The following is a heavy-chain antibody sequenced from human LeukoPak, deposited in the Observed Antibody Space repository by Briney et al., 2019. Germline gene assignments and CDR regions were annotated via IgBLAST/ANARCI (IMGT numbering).Heavy chain of an antibody. D-gene: IGHD3-3*01. Sequence: SETLSLTCTVSGGSTSNYYWSWIRQPARKGLEWIGRIHASVSTNYNPSLKSRVTMSVDTSKNQYSLKLSSVTAADTAVNYFTRDTMTTGKVKFDPWGQGTLVTVSS. CDR3: TRDTMTTGKVKFDP. J-gene: IGHJ5*02. CDR2: IHASVST. CDR1: GGSTSNYY. V-gene: IGHV4-4*07.